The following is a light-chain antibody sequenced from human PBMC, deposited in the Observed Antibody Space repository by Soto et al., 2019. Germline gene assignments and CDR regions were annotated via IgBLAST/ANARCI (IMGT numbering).Light chain of an antibody. CDR1: QSVSSR. J-gene: IGKJ5*01. V-gene: IGKV3-20*01. CDR3: QQYGGSPIT. Sequence: EIVLTQSPGTLSLSPGERATLSCRASQSVSSRLAWYQHKPGQAPRLLISGASSRATGIPGRFSGSGSGTDSTLTISRLEPEDFALYYCQQYGGSPITFGQGTRLEIK. CDR2: GAS.